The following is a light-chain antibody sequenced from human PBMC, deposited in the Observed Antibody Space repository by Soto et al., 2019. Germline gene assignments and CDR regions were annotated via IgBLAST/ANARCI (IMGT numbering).Light chain of an antibody. CDR3: AAWDDSLSAVA. J-gene: IGLJ2*01. Sequence: QSVLTQPPSASGTPGQRVTLSCSGSSSNIGSNNVYWHQQLPRTAPKLLISGNNRRPSGGPDRFSASKSGTSASLAISGLRSEDEADYYCAAWDDSLSAVAFGGGTKVTVL. CDR2: GNN. CDR1: SSNIGSNN. V-gene: IGLV1-47*01.